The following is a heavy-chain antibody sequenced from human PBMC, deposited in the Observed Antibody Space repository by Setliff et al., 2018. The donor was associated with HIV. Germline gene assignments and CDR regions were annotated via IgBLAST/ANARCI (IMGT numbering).Heavy chain of an antibody. D-gene: IGHD7-27*01. V-gene: IGHV3-49*04. CDR3: ASLRTGAAYFFDH. Sequence: GGSLRLSCTISGVTFGDSSMGWVRQAPGKGLEWVAFIRSKVYGGTIEYAASVTDRFTISRDDSKSIAYLQMNSLKTEDTATYYCASLRTGAAYFFDHWGQGTLVTVSS. CDR2: IRSKVYGGTI. J-gene: IGHJ4*02. CDR1: GVTFGDSS.